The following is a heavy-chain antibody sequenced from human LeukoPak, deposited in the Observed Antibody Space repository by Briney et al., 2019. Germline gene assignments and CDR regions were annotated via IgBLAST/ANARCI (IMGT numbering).Heavy chain of an antibody. CDR3: ARVWRGYYYMDV. CDR1: GGSISSYY. CDR2: IYYSGST. Sequence: SETLSLTYTVSGGSISSYYWSWIRQPPGKGLEWIGYIYYSGSTNYNPSLKSRVTISVDTSKNQFSLKLSSVTAADTAVYYCARVWRGYYYMDVWGKGTTVTVSS. V-gene: IGHV4-59*01. J-gene: IGHJ6*03.